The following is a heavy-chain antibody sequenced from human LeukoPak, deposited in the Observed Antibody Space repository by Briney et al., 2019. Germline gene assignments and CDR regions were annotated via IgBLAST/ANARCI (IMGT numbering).Heavy chain of an antibody. Sequence: GGSLRLSCAASGFTFSSYAMSWVRQAPGKGLEWVSAISGSGGSTYYADSVKGRFTISRDNSKNTLYLQMNSLRAEDTAVYYCAKDRTVSPVAHDAFDIWGQGTMVTVSS. D-gene: IGHD2-15*01. J-gene: IGHJ3*02. CDR3: AKDRTVSPVAHDAFDI. CDR1: GFTFSSYA. V-gene: IGHV3-23*01. CDR2: ISGSGGST.